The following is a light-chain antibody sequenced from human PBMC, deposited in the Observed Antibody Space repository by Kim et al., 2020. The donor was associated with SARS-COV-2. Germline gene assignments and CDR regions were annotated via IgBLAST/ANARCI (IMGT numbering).Light chain of an antibody. CDR1: QVVPSNY. CDR2: GAS. J-gene: IGKJ4*01. V-gene: IGKV3-20*01. CDR3: QQYATSPLT. Sequence: SPGERATLSCRASQVVPSNYLAWYQQKLGQALRLLISGASNRATDIPDRFSGSGSGTDFTLTITRLEPEDFAVYYCQQYATSPLTFGGGTKVDIK.